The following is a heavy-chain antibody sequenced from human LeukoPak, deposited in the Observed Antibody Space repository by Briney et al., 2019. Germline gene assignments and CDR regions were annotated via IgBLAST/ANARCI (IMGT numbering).Heavy chain of an antibody. CDR2: IIPILGIA. Sequence: SVKVSCKASGGTFNSYTISWVRQAPGQGLEWMGRIIPILGIANYAQKFQGRVTITADKSTSTAYMELSSLRSEDTAVYYCATTVWFGELAFDYWGQETLVTVSS. J-gene: IGHJ4*02. CDR1: GGTFNSYT. V-gene: IGHV1-69*02. CDR3: ATTVWFGELAFDY. D-gene: IGHD3-10*01.